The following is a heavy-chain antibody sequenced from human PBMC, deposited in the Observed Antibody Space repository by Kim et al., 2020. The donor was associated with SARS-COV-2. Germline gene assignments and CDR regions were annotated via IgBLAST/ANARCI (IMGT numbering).Heavy chain of an antibody. CDR2: IRSKTDGGST. Sequence: GGSLRLSCAASGFDFFNAWMSWVRQPPGKGLQWVGRIRSKTDGGSTHYTAAVEGRFSISRDDSKDTVYLHMNSLKAEDTALYYCTTDTTYYDILTAKSHYLDVWGKGTTVTVSS. CDR1: GFDFFNAW. J-gene: IGHJ6*03. CDR3: TTDTTYYDILTAKSHYLDV. V-gene: IGHV3-15*01. D-gene: IGHD3-9*01.